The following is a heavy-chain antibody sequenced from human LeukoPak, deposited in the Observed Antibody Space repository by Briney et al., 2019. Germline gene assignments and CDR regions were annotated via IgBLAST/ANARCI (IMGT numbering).Heavy chain of an antibody. J-gene: IGHJ4*02. V-gene: IGHV3-30*18. CDR1: GFTFSSYS. CDR2: ISDDGSNE. CDR3: AKNDPDSSED. Sequence: GGSLRLSCAASGFTFSSYSMNWVRQAPGKGLEWVAVISDDGSNEHYADSVKGRFTVSRDNSKNTLYLQMNSLRPEDTAVYYCAKNDPDSSEDWGQGTLVTVSS. D-gene: IGHD3-22*01.